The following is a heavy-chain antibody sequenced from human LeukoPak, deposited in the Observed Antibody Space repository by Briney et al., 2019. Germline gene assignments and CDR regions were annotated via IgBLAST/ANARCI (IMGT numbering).Heavy chain of an antibody. CDR1: GGSISSYY. V-gene: IGHV4-59*01. CDR2: IYSSGST. Sequence: KPSETLSLTCTVSGGSISSYYWSWIRQPPGKGLEWIGYIYSSGSTNYNSSLKSRVTISADTSKNQFSLKLSSVTAADTAVYYCARGRGYCSSTSCANFDYWGQGTLVTVSS. D-gene: IGHD2-2*01. J-gene: IGHJ4*02. CDR3: ARGRGYCSSTSCANFDY.